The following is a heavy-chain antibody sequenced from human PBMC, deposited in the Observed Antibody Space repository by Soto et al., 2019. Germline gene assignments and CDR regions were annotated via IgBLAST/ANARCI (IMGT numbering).Heavy chain of an antibody. CDR2: ISYDGSNK. Sequence: GGSLRLSCAASGFTFSSYGMHWVRQAPGKGLEWVAVISYDGSNKYYADSAKGRFTISRDNSKDTLYLQMNSLRAEDTAVYYCAKDRGYCSSTSCRPYYYYYGMDVWGQGTTVTVSS. J-gene: IGHJ6*02. D-gene: IGHD2-2*01. CDR3: AKDRGYCSSTSCRPYYYYYGMDV. V-gene: IGHV3-30*18. CDR1: GFTFSSYG.